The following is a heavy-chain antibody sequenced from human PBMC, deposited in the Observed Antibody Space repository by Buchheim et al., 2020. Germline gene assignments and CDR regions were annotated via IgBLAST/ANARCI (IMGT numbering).Heavy chain of an antibody. Sequence: QVQLVQSGAEVKKPGASVKVSCKASGFTLTGYYMHWVRQAPGQGLEWMVWINPDSGGTNYAQKFQGRVTMTRHTSINTSYMELSSLTSDDSAVYYCARTSSFDYWGQGTL. V-gene: IGHV1-2*02. CDR2: INPDSGGT. J-gene: IGHJ4*02. CDR3: ARTSSFDY. CDR1: GFTLTGYY.